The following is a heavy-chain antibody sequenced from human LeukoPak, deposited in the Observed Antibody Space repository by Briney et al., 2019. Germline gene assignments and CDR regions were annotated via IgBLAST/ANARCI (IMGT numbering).Heavy chain of an antibody. CDR2: ISGSGGST. J-gene: IGHJ5*02. V-gene: IGHV3-23*01. CDR1: GFTFSSYG. D-gene: IGHD6-13*01. CDR3: AKYVKARAAAGRGDWFDP. Sequence: GGSLRLSCAASGFTFSSYGMSWVRQAPGKGLEWVSAISGSGGSTYYADSVKGRFTISRDNSKNTLYLQMNSLRAEDTAVYYCAKYVKARAAAGRGDWFDPWGQGTLVTVSS.